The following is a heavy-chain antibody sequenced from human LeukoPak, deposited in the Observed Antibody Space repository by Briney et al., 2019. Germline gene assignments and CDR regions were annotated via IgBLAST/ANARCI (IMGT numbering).Heavy chain of an antibody. D-gene: IGHD5-24*01. CDR1: GGTFSSYA. Sequence: GVSVKVSCKASGGTFSSYAISWVRQAPGQGLEWMGRIIPILGIANYAQKFQGRVTITADKSTSTAYMELSSLRSEDTAVYYCAREMATTRAFDYWGQGTLVTVSS. CDR3: AREMATTRAFDY. CDR2: IIPILGIA. J-gene: IGHJ4*02. V-gene: IGHV1-69*04.